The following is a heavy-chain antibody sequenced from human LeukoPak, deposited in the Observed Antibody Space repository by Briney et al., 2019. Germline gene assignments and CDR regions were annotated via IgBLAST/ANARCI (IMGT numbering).Heavy chain of an antibody. D-gene: IGHD5-18*01. Sequence: SETLSLTSAVYGGSFSGYYWSWIRQPPGKGLEWIGEINHSGSTNYNPSLKSRVTISVDTSKNQFSLKLSSVTAADTAVYYCAMIQIWPYYFDYWGQGTLVTVSS. CDR2: INHSGST. V-gene: IGHV4-34*01. CDR1: GGSFSGYY. CDR3: AMIQIWPYYFDY. J-gene: IGHJ4*02.